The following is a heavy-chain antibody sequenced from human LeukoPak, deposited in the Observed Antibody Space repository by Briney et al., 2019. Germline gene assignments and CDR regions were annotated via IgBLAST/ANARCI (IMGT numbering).Heavy chain of an antibody. CDR1: GGTFSSYA. Sequence: SVKVSCKASGGTFSSYAISWVRQAPGQGLEWMGGIIPIFGTANYAQKFQGRVTITADESTSTAYMELCSLRSEDTAVYYCAGARTWADGNFDYWGQGTLVTVSS. J-gene: IGHJ4*02. D-gene: IGHD1-26*01. CDR3: AGARTWADGNFDY. CDR2: IIPIFGTA. V-gene: IGHV1-69*13.